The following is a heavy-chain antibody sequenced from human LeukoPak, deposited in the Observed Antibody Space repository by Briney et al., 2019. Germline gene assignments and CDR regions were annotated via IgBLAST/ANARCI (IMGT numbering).Heavy chain of an antibody. CDR1: GGSFSGYY. CDR3: ARGEYDTQEYYFDY. CDR2: INHSGST. V-gene: IGHV4-34*01. D-gene: IGHD3-9*01. J-gene: IGHJ4*02. Sequence: PSETLSLTCAVYGGSFSGYYWSWIRQPPGKGLEWIGEINHSGSTNYNPSLKSRVTISVDTSKNQFSLKLSSVTAADTAVYYCARGEYDTQEYYFDYWGQGTLVTVSS.